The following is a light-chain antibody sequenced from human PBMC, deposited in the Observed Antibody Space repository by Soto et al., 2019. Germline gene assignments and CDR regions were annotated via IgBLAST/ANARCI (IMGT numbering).Light chain of an antibody. CDR2: RAS. CDR1: QSISSE. Sequence: EIVMTQSPATLSVSPGERATLSCRASQSISSELAWYQQRPGQPPRLLIYRASTRATGVPDRFTGSGSGSDFTFTISGLQSEDFAVYYCQQGHNWPLTFGQGTRLEI. V-gene: IGKV3-15*01. J-gene: IGKJ2*01. CDR3: QQGHNWPLT.